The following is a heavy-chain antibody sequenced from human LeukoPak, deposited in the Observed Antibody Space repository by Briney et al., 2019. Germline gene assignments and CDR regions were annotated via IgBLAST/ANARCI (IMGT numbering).Heavy chain of an antibody. V-gene: IGHV3-23*01. CDR1: GFTFSSDA. Sequence: GGSLRLSCAASGFTFSSDAMSWVRQAPGKGLEWVSVISGGGGTTYYSDSVKGRFTISRDNSKNTLYLQMNSLRAEDTAVYYCAKASTFGELNRPFDYWGQGTLVTVSS. CDR2: ISGGGGTT. D-gene: IGHD3-10*01. CDR3: AKASTFGELNRPFDY. J-gene: IGHJ4*02.